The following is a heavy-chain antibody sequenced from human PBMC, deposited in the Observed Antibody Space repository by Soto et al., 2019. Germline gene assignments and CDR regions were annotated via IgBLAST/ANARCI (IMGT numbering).Heavy chain of an antibody. V-gene: IGHV1-58*01. Sequence: GASVKVSCKASGFTFTSSAVQWVRQARGQRLEWIGWIVVGSGNTNYAQKFQGRVTITADESTSTAYMELSSLRSEDTAVYYCARGTHFDWAGSYFDYWGQGTLVTVSS. CDR1: GFTFTSSA. CDR2: IVVGSGNT. D-gene: IGHD3-9*01. J-gene: IGHJ4*02. CDR3: ARGTHFDWAGSYFDY.